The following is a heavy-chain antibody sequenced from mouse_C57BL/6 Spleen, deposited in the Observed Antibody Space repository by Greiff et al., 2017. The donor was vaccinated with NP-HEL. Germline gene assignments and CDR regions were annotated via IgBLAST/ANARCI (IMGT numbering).Heavy chain of an antibody. CDR1: GYAFSSYW. V-gene: IGHV1-80*01. CDR2: IYPGDGDT. D-gene: IGHD1-1*01. J-gene: IGHJ2*01. Sequence: QVQLQQSGAELVKPGASVKISCKASGYAFSSYWMNWVKQRPGKGLEWIGQIYPGDGDTNYNGKFKGKATLTADKSSSTAYMQLSSLTSEDSAVYFCARRTTGNYFDYWGQGTTLTVSS. CDR3: ARRTTGNYFDY.